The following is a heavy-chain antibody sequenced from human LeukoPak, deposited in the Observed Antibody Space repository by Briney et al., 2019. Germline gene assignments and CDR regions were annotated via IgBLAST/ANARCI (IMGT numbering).Heavy chain of an antibody. CDR1: GFTFSSHA. D-gene: IGHD3-10*01. CDR3: AKDRIDSRSYYYIDV. Sequence: GGSLRLSCAASGFTFSSHAMNWVRQAPGKGLEWVSGMSGSGIYTYYADSVEGRFIISRDNSKNTLYLQMNSLRAEDTAIYYCAKDRIDSRSYYYIDVWGQGNLVTVSS. CDR2: MSGSGIYT. J-gene: IGHJ4*02. V-gene: IGHV3-23*01.